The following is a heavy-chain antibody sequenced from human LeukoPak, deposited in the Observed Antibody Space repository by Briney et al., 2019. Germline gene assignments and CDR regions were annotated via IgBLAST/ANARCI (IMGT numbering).Heavy chain of an antibody. CDR2: ISWNSGSI. CDR3: AKYSSGWYPD. CDR1: GFTFDDYA. Sequence: PGGFLRLSCAASGFTFDDYAMHWVRQAPGKGLEWVSGISWNSGSIGYADSVKGRFTISRDNAKNSLYLQMNSLRAEDTAIYYCAKYSSGWYPDWGQGTLVTVSS. V-gene: IGHV3-9*01. D-gene: IGHD6-19*01. J-gene: IGHJ4*02.